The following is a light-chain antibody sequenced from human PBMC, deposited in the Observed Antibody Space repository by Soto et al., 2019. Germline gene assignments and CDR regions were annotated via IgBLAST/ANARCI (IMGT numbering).Light chain of an antibody. CDR1: TSNIGSNP. J-gene: IGLJ1*01. Sequence: QSVLTQPPSASGTPGQRVPISCSGSTSNIGSNPVHWYQQFPGTAPKLLIYFNSQRASGVPDRFSASKSVTSASLDISGLQSGDEADYYCAAWDDTLNGYVFGPGTKVTVL. V-gene: IGLV1-44*01. CDR2: FNS. CDR3: AAWDDTLNGYV.